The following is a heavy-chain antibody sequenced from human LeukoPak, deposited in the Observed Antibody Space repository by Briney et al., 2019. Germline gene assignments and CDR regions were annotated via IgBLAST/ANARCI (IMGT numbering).Heavy chain of an antibody. CDR2: FGTRSTSI. CDR3: AKEGSSGFYYFDF. J-gene: IGHJ4*02. D-gene: IGHD3-22*01. V-gene: IGHV3-21*04. Sequence: PGGSLRLSCSASGFTFSTYWMSWVRQAPGKGLEWVSSFGTRSTSIYHAGSVKGRFAISRDNSKNTLYLQMNSVSPEDTAIYYCAKEGSSGFYYFDFWGLGTLVTVSS. CDR1: GFTFSTYW.